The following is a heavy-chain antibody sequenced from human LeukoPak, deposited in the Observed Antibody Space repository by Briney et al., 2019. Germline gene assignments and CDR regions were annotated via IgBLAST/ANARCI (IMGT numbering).Heavy chain of an antibody. CDR3: ARGGFSDGMDV. V-gene: IGHV4-30-2*01. Sequence: SQTLSLTCAVSGGSISSGGYSWSWIRQPPGKGLEWIGYIYHSGSTYYNPSLKSRVTISVDRSKNQFSLKLSSVTAADTAVYYCARGGFSDGMDVWGQGTTVTVSS. D-gene: IGHD2-15*01. J-gene: IGHJ6*02. CDR1: GGSISSGGYS. CDR2: IYHSGST.